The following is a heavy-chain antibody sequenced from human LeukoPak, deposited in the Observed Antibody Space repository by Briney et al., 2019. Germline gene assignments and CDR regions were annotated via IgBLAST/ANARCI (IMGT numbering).Heavy chain of an antibody. CDR3: ARTTMVRGTYYMDV. CDR2: INHSGST. D-gene: IGHD3-10*01. J-gene: IGHJ6*03. CDR1: GGSFSGYY. V-gene: IGHV4-34*01. Sequence: SETLSLTCAVYGGSFSGYYWSWIRQPPGKGLEWIGEINHSGSTNYNPSLKSRVTISVDTSKNQFSLKVNSVTAADTAVYYCARTTMVRGTYYMDVWGKGTTVTISS.